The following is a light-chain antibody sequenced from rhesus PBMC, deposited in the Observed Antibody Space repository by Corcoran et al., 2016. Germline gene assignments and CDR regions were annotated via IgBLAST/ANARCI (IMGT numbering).Light chain of an antibody. Sequence: DIQMTQSPSSLSASVGDRVTITCRASQGITNDLAWYQQKPGETPKLLIYEASSLQSGIPSRFSGSGSGTDFTLTICSLQSEDFATYYCQHDYSPPPTFGQGTKVEIK. V-gene: IGKV1-25*01. J-gene: IGKJ1*01. CDR3: QHDYSPPPT. CDR2: EAS. CDR1: QGITND.